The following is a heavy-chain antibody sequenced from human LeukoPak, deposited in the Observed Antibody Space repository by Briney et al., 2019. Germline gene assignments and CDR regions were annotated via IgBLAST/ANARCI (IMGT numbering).Heavy chain of an antibody. Sequence: GGSLRLSCAASGFTFSSYSINWVRQAPGKGLEWVSAISGSGGSTYYADSVKGRFTISRDNSKNTLYLQMNSLRAEDTAVYYCARLGGGHSSSWYDAFDIWGQGTMVTVSS. CDR1: GFTFSSYS. D-gene: IGHD6-13*01. CDR3: ARLGGGHSSSWYDAFDI. V-gene: IGHV3-23*01. CDR2: ISGSGGST. J-gene: IGHJ3*02.